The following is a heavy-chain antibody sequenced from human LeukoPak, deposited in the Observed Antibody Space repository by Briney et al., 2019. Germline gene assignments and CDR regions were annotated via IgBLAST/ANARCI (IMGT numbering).Heavy chain of an antibody. J-gene: IGHJ3*02. CDR2: IYSGGST. CDR3: CSGSYVDAFDI. CDR1: GFTVSSNY. Sequence: PGGSLRLSCAASGFTVSSNYMSWVRQAPGKGLEWVSVIYSGGSTYYADSVKGRFTISRDNSKNTLYLQMNSLRAEDTAVYYCCSGSYVDAFDIWGQGTMVTVSS. D-gene: IGHD1-26*01. V-gene: IGHV3-53*01.